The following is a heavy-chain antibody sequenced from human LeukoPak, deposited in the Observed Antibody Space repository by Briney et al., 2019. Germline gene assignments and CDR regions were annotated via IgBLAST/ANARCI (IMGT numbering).Heavy chain of an antibody. D-gene: IGHD2-15*01. J-gene: IGHJ4*02. CDR2: IYHSGST. Sequence: SETLSLTCTVSGYSISSGYYWGWIRQPPGKGLEWIGSIYHSGSTYYNPSLKSRVTISVDTSKNQFSLKLSSVTAADTAVYYCARLTVVVAAYFDYWGQGTLVTVSS. V-gene: IGHV4-38-2*02. CDR3: ARLTVVVAAYFDY. CDR1: GYSISSGYY.